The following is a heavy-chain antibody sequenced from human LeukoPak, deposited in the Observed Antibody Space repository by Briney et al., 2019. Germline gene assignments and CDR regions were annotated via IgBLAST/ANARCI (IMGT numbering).Heavy chain of an antibody. V-gene: IGHV4-61*01. CDR3: ARESGAAGIFDY. J-gene: IGHJ4*02. D-gene: IGHD6-13*01. CDR1: GGSVSSGSYY. Sequence: SETLSLTCTVSGGSVSSGSYYWSWIRQPPGKGLEWIGYIYYSGSTNYNPSLKSRVTISVDTSKNQFSLKLSSVTAADAAVYYCARESGAAGIFDYWGQGTLVTVSS. CDR2: IYYSGST.